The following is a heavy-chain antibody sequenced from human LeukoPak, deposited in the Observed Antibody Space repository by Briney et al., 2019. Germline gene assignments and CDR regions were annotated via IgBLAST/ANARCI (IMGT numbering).Heavy chain of an antibody. CDR1: GFTFSSYS. D-gene: IGHD3-10*01. CDR3: ARALSLGYREYYFDY. Sequence: GGSLRLSCAASGFTFSSYSMNWVRQAPGKGLEWVSSISSSSSYIYYADSVKGRFTISRDNAKNSLYLQMNSLRAEDTAVYYCARALSLGYREYYFDYWGQGTLVTVSS. J-gene: IGHJ4*02. V-gene: IGHV3-21*01. CDR2: ISSSSSYI.